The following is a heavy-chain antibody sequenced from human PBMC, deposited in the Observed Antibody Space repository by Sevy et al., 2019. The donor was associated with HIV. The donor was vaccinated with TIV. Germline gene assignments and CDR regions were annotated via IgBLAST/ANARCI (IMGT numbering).Heavy chain of an antibody. CDR1: GGTFSSYA. CDR2: IIPIFGTA. V-gene: IGHV1-69*13. J-gene: IGHJ5*02. CDR3: ARVPGYSYKINWFDP. D-gene: IGHD5-18*01. Sequence: ASVKVSCKASGGTFSSYAISWVRQAPGQGLEWMGGIIPIFGTANYAQKFQGRVTITADESTSTAYMELSSLRSEDTAVYYWARVPGYSYKINWFDPWGQGTLVTVSS.